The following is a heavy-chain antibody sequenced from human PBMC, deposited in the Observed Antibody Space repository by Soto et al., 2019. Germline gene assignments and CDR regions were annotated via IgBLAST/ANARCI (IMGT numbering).Heavy chain of an antibody. J-gene: IGHJ4*02. V-gene: IGHV1-3*05. CDR3: ARSIVVVTVLDY. Sequence: QVQLVQSGAEEKKPGASVKVSCKASGYTFTSYAMHWVRQAPGQRLEWMGWINAGNGNTKYSQKFQGRVTITRDTSASTAYMELSSLRSEDTAVYYWARSIVVVTVLDYWGQGTLVTVSS. D-gene: IGHD2-21*02. CDR2: INAGNGNT. CDR1: GYTFTSYA.